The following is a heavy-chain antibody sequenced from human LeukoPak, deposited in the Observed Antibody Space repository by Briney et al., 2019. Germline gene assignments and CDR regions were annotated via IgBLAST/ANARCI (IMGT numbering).Heavy chain of an antibody. J-gene: IGHJ4*02. CDR1: GYSISSGYY. V-gene: IGHV4-38-2*02. D-gene: IGHD5-12*01. CDR2: IYHSGST. CDR3: ARDPGRRGYSGYDYVD. Sequence: SETLSLTCTVSGYSISSGYYWGWIRQPPGKGLEWIGSIYHSGSTNYNPSLKSRVTISVDTSKNQFSLKLSSVTAADTAVYYCARDPGRRGYSGYDYVDWGQGTLVTVSS.